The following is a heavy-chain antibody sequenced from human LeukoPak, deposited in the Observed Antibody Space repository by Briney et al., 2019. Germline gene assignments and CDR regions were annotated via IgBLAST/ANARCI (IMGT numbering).Heavy chain of an antibody. CDR3: ARVSWSSFDY. D-gene: IGHD6-13*01. J-gene: IGHJ4*02. V-gene: IGHV4-34*01. CDR1: GGSFSGDY. Sequence: PSETLSLTCAVYGGSFSGDYWSWIRQPPGKGLEWIGEINHSGSTNYNPSLKSRVTISVDTSKNQFSLKLSSVTAADTAVYYCARVSWSSFDYWGQGTLVTVSS. CDR2: INHSGST.